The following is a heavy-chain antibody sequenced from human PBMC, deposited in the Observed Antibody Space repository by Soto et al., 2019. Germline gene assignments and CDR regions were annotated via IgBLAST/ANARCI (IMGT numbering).Heavy chain of an antibody. CDR3: AKDLVPAAGGYYYYGMDV. Sequence: GGSLRLSCAVSGFTFSSHGMHWVRQAPGKGLEWVAVISYDGSNKYYADSVKGRFTISRDNSKNTLYLQMKSLRAEDTAVYYFAKDLVPAAGGYYYYGMDVWGQGTTVTVSS. V-gene: IGHV3-30*18. J-gene: IGHJ6*02. CDR2: ISYDGSNK. D-gene: IGHD2-2*01. CDR1: GFTFSSHG.